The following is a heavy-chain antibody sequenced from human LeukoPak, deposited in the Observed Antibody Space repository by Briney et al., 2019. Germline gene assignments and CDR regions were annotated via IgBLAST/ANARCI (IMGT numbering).Heavy chain of an antibody. Sequence: SGGSLRLSCGASGFTFTSHWMSWVRQAPGKGLEWVANIKQDGNEKYYVESVKGRFIISRDNAKNSLYLQMNSLRAEDTAVYYCARGSYDGVNWFDPWGQGTLVTVSS. J-gene: IGHJ5*02. V-gene: IGHV3-7*01. D-gene: IGHD3-3*01. CDR3: ARGSYDGVNWFDP. CDR2: IKQDGNEK. CDR1: GFTFTSHW.